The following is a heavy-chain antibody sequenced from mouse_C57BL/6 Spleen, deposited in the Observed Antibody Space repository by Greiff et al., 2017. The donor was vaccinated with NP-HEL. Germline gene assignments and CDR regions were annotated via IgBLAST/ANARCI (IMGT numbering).Heavy chain of an antibody. Sequence: EVQLQQSVAELVRPGASVKLSCTASGFNIKNTYMHWVKQRPEQGLEWIGRIDPANGNTKYAPKFPGKATITEDTSSNTAYLQLSSLTSADTAIYYCARRGDWERYAMDCWGQGTSVTVSS. CDR3: ARRGDWERYAMDC. CDR2: IDPANGNT. CDR1: GFNIKNTY. J-gene: IGHJ4*01. D-gene: IGHD4-1*01. V-gene: IGHV14-3*01.